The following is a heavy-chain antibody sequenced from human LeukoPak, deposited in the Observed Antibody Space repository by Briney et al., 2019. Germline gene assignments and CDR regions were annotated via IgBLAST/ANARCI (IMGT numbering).Heavy chain of an antibody. CDR2: IYYSGST. CDR1: GGSISSYY. CDR3: ARGRYSSSWYWFDP. J-gene: IGHJ5*02. D-gene: IGHD6-13*01. Sequence: SETLSLTCTVSGGSISSYYWSWIRQPPGKGLEWIGYIYYSGSTNYNPSLKSRVTISVDTSKNQFSLKLSSVTAADTAVYYCARGRYSSSWYWFDPWGQGTLVTVSS. V-gene: IGHV4-59*01.